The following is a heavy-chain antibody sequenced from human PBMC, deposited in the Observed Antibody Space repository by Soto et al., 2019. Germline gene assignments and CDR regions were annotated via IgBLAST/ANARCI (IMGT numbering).Heavy chain of an antibody. D-gene: IGHD3-3*01. J-gene: IGHJ6*03. Sequence: SETLSLTCTVSSGSISGYYWSLIRQPPGKGLEWIGSIYSSGTTYYNPSLKSRVTMSVDTSKIQFSLNLSSVTAADTAVYYCARQASYDFWDGRFYYNYYMDVWGKGTPVTVSS. CDR2: IYSSGTT. CDR3: ARQASYDFWDGRFYYNYYMDV. V-gene: IGHV4-59*08. CDR1: SGSISGYY.